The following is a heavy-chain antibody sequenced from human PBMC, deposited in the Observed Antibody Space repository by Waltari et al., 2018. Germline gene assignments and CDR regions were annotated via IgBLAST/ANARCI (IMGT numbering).Heavy chain of an antibody. CDR3: ARLEDCTGPGGNCYSGDVFALDV. V-gene: IGHV4-34*01. D-gene: IGHD2-8*02. CDR2: INHAPNR. Sequence: QVHLQQWGAGALQPLDTLSLTCAVFGGPLRGYYWGWLRQPPGKGLEWMGEINHAPNRNYNPTLKSRVTMSVDTSKNQFSLKLSSVTAADTGIYYCARLEDCTGPGGNCYSGDVFALDVWGQGTMVTVSS. CDR1: GGPLRGYY. J-gene: IGHJ6*02.